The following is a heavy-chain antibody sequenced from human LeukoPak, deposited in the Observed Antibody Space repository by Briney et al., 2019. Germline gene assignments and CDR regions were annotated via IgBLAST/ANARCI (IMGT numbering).Heavy chain of an antibody. CDR3: VRTQPATTSAFDI. CDR2: INHSGST. V-gene: IGHV4-34*01. Sequence: SETLSLTCAVNGGSFSGYYWSWIRQPPGKGLEWIGEINHSGSTNYNPSLRSRVTISVDTFKNQFSLKLSGVTAAGTAVYYCVRTQPATTSAFDIWGQGTMVTVSS. D-gene: IGHD4-17*01. CDR1: GGSFSGYY. J-gene: IGHJ3*02.